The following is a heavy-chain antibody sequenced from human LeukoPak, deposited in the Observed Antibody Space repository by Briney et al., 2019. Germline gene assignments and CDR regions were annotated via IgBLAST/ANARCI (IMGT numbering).Heavy chain of an antibody. D-gene: IGHD3-22*01. CDR3: ARGRMYYYDSSGYYDDAFDI. CDR2: IYYSGST. Sequence: SETLSLTCSVSGGSISSYYWSWIRQPPGKGLEWIGYIYYSGSTNYNPSLKSRVTISVDTSKNQFSLKLSSVTAADTAVYYCARGRMYYYDSSGYYDDAFDIWGQGTMVTVSS. V-gene: IGHV4-59*01. J-gene: IGHJ3*02. CDR1: GGSISSYY.